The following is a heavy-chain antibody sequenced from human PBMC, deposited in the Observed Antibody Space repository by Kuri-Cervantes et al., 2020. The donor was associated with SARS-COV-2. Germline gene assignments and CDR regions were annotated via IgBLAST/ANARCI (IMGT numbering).Heavy chain of an antibody. CDR2: IYYSGGT. Sequence: SETLSLTCTVSGGSISSSSYYWGWIRQPPGKGLEWIGSIYYSGGTYYNPSLKSRVTISVDTSKNQFSLKLSSVTVADTAVYYCASQVDTAMAFDYWGQGTLVTVSS. V-gene: IGHV4-39*01. CDR1: GGSISSSSYY. D-gene: IGHD5-18*01. J-gene: IGHJ4*02. CDR3: ASQVDTAMAFDY.